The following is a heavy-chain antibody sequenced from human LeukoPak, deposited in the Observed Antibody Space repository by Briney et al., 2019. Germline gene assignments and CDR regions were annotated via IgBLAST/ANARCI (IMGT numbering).Heavy chain of an antibody. J-gene: IGHJ6*02. V-gene: IGHV3-15*01. CDR2: IKRKTDGGTT. CDR1: GFTFSNAW. Sequence: GGSLRLSRAASGFTFSNAWMSWVRQAPGKGLEWVGRIKRKTDGGTTDYALLVKGRFTISRDDSKNTLYLEMNSLKTEDTAVYYCTTGYNNFEEGMDVWGQGTTVTVSS. CDR3: TTGYNNFEEGMDV. D-gene: IGHD4-11*01.